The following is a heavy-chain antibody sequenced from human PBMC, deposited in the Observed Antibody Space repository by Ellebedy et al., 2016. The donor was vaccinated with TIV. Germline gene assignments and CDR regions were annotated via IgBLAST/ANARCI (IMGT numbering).Heavy chain of an antibody. J-gene: IGHJ4*02. CDR3: VRSPTGYTFGKFDY. D-gene: IGHD5-24*01. V-gene: IGHV3-30-3*01. CDR1: GFTFSNYA. CDR2: ISYDGSNS. Sequence: GESLKISCVASGFTFSNYAMHWVRQAPGKGLEWVAVISYDGSNSHYADSVKGRFTISRDNSKNTQYLQMNSLRAEDTAVYYCVRSPTGYTFGKFDYWGQGSLVTVSS.